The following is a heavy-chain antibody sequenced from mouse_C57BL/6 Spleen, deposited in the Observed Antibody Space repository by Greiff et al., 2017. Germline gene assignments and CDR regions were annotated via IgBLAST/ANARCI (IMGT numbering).Heavy chain of an antibody. Sequence: EVQLQQSGPELVKPGASVKISCKASGYTFTDYYMNWVKQSHGKSLEWIGDINPNNGGTSYNQKFKGKATLTVDKSSSTAYMELRSLTSEDSAVYYCARKIYYNWYFDVWGTGTTVTVSS. V-gene: IGHV1-26*01. D-gene: IGHD2-1*01. J-gene: IGHJ1*03. CDR2: INPNNGGT. CDR3: ARKIYYNWYFDV. CDR1: GYTFTDYY.